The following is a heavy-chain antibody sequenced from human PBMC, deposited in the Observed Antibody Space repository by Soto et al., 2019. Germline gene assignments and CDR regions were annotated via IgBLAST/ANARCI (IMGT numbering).Heavy chain of an antibody. V-gene: IGHV3-21*01. D-gene: IGHD6-19*01. Sequence: EVQLVESGGGLVKPGGSLRLSCAASGFTFSSYSMNWVRQAPGKGLEWVSSISSSSSYIYYADSVKGRFTISRDNAKNPLYLQMNSLRAEDTAVYYCARSLQKNLSPPYSSGWPNYWGQGTLVTVSS. CDR1: GFTFSSYS. CDR3: ARSLQKNLSPPYSSGWPNY. CDR2: ISSSSSYI. J-gene: IGHJ4*02.